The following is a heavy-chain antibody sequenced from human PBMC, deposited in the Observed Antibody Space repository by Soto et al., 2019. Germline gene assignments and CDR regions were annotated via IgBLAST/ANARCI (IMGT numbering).Heavy chain of an antibody. CDR2: IYPGDSDT. CDR1: GYSFTSYW. J-gene: IGHJ6*02. D-gene: IGHD1-20*01. Sequence: PGESLKISCKGSGYSFTSYWIGWVRQMPGKGLEWMGIIYPGDSDTRYSPSFQGQVTISADKSISTAYLQWSSLKASDTAMYYCARGPQKYNWNYYGMDVWGQGTTVTVSS. CDR3: ARGPQKYNWNYYGMDV. V-gene: IGHV5-51*01.